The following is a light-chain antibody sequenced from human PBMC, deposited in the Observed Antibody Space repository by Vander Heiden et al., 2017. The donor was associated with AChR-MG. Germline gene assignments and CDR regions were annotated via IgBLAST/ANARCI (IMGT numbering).Light chain of an antibody. CDR3: QAWDSTIHIL. CDR1: KMGDKN. Sequence: SYELTPPPSVSVSPGQTASSTCTGDKMGDKNICWYQQKPGQSPVLVIYEDNKRPSGIPERFSGSYSGNTASLTISGTQEMDEADYYCQAWDSTIHILFGGGTKLTVL. J-gene: IGLJ2*01. CDR2: EDN. V-gene: IGLV3-1*01.